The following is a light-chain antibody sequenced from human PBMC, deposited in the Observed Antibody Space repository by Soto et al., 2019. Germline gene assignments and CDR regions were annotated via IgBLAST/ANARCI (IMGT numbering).Light chain of an antibody. J-gene: IGLJ1*01. CDR1: SSDVGGYNY. CDR3: ASYAGGNKV. Sequence: SALTHPPSASGSPGQSFTISCTGTSSDVGGYNYVSWYQQHPGKAPKLMIYEVTKRPSGVPDRFSGSKSGNTASLTVSGLLPEDEADYYCASYAGGNKVFGTGTKVTVL. V-gene: IGLV2-8*01. CDR2: EVT.